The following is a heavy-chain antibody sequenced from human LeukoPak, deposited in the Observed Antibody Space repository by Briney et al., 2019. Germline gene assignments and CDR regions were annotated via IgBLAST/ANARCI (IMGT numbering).Heavy chain of an antibody. D-gene: IGHD5-12*01. Sequence: ASVKASCKASGYTFTGYYMHWVRQAPGQGLEWMGWINPNSGGTSYAQRFQGRVTLTRDTSISTAYMELSRLRSGDTAVYYCARGGAGTAYYDWDFFRFDYWGQGTLVTVSS. CDR2: INPNSGGT. CDR1: GYTFTGYY. V-gene: IGHV1-2*02. CDR3: ARGGAGTAYYDWDFFRFDY. J-gene: IGHJ4*02.